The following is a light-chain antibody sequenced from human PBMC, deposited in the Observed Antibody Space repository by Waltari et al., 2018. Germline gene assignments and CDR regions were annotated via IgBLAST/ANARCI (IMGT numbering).Light chain of an antibody. J-gene: IGKJ2*01. V-gene: IGKV1-5*03. CDR2: KAS. Sequence: DIQMTQSPSTLSASVGDRVTITCRASQSVSSWFAWYQQKPGKAPKLLIYKASTLETGVPSRFSGSGSGTEFTLTISSLQPDDFATYYCQQYNGYSTMYTFGQGTKLEI. CDR3: QQYNGYSTMYT. CDR1: QSVSSW.